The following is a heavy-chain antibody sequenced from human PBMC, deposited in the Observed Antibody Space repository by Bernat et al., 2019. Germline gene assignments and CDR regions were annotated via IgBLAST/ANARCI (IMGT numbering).Heavy chain of an antibody. J-gene: IGHJ4*02. D-gene: IGHD3-22*01. Sequence: QVQLQESGPGLVKPSQTLSLTCTVSGGSISSGDYYWSWIRQPPGKGLEWIGYIYYSGSTYYNPSLKSRVTISVDTSKNQFSLKLSSVTAADTAVYYCARDLIPHYYDSSGYYFDYWGQGTLVTVSS. V-gene: IGHV4-30-4*01. CDR2: IYYSGST. CDR3: ARDLIPHYYDSSGYYFDY. CDR1: GGSISSGDYY.